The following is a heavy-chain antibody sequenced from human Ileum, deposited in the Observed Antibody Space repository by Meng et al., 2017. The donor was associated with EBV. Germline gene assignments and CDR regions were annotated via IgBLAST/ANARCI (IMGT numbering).Heavy chain of an antibody. D-gene: IGHD2-21*01. CDR3: ARDIPSLNYFDY. Sequence: QLVEYGGEVEKPGGSLEVACRDSGYYFISYDKHWWRQAAAQRLEWLGWINAGNGNTKYSQKFQGRVTITRDTSASTAYMELSSLRSEDTAVYYCARDIPSLNYFDYWGQGALVTVSS. V-gene: IGHV1-3*01. CDR1: GYYFISYD. CDR2: INAGNGNT. J-gene: IGHJ4*02.